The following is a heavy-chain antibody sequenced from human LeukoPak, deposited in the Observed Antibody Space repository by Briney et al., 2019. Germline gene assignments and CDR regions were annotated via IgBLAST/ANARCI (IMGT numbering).Heavy chain of an antibody. J-gene: IGHJ3*02. CDR3: ARLLGASDAFDI. V-gene: IGHV1-3*01. CDR2: INAGNGNT. Sequence: GASVKVSCKASGYTFTSYAMHWVRQAPGQRLEWMGWINAGNGNTKYSQKFQGRVTITRDTSASTAYMELSSLRSEDTDVYYCARLLGASDAFDIWGQGTMVTVSS. D-gene: IGHD3-16*01. CDR1: GYTFTSYA.